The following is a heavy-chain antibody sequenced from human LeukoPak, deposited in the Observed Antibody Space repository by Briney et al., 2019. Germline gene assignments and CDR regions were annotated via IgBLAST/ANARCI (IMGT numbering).Heavy chain of an antibody. CDR2: ISGSGGST. D-gene: IGHD1-26*01. CDR3: AKSFGRDKIEWELPNLLDY. CDR1: GFTFSSYA. J-gene: IGHJ4*02. V-gene: IGHV3-23*01. Sequence: TGGSLRLSCAASGFTFSSYAMSWVRQAPGKGLEWVSAISGSGGSTYYADSVKGRFTISRDNSKNTLYLQMNSLRAEDTAVYYCAKSFGRDKIEWELPNLLDYWGQGTLVTVSS.